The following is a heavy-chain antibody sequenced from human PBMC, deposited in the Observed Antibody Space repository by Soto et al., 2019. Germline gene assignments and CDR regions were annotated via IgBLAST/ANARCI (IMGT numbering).Heavy chain of an antibody. CDR1: GDSVSSYY. CDR2: IYISGNT. J-gene: IGHJ6*02. D-gene: IGHD1-26*01. CDR3: ARVVLRYYTVCMDV. Sequence: QVQLQESGPGLVKPSENLSLSCTVSGDSVSSYYWSWIRQLPGRGLEWIGYIYISGNTNYNPSPKSRFSIPRDMSKIQFALNLKPVTAADTAVYYCARVVLRYYTVCMDVWCQGTTVTVSS. V-gene: IGHV4-59*02.